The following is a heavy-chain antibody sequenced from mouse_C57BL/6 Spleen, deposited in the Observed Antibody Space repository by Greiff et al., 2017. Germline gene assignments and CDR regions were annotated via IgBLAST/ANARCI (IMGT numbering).Heavy chain of an antibody. D-gene: IGHD2-5*01. Sequence: QVQLQQSGAELVRPGASVTLSCKASGYTFTDYEMHWVKQTPVHGLEWIGAIDPETGGPAYNQKFKGKAILTADKSSSTAYMELRSLTSEDSAVYYFTAYSNYFYYFDYWGQGTTLTVSS. CDR2: IDPETGGP. V-gene: IGHV1-15*01. CDR3: TAYSNYFYYFDY. J-gene: IGHJ2*01. CDR1: GYTFTDYE.